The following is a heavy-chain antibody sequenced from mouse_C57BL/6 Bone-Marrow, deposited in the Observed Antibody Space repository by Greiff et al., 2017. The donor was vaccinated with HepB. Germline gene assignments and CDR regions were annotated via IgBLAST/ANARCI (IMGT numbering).Heavy chain of an antibody. CDR3: AARDYYWGFAY. J-gene: IGHJ3*01. CDR1: GYAFSSYW. Sequence: QVQLQQSGAELVKPGASVKISCKASGYAFSSYWMNWVKQRPGKGLEWIGQIYPGDGDTNYNGKFKGKATLTADKSSSTAYMQLSSLTSEDSEVYFCAARDYYWGFAYWGQGTLVTVSA. CDR2: IYPGDGDT. D-gene: IGHD1-1*01. V-gene: IGHV1-80*01.